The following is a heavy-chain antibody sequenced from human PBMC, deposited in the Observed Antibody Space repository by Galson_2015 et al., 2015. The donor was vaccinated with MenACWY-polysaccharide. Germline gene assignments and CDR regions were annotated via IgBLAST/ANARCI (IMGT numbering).Heavy chain of an antibody. Sequence: SVKVSCKASGYSFTTYYIHWVRQSPGQGLEWMGIINPTGGATNFAQKFQARVTLTTHTSTSSVYMDLSSLRFEDTAVYYCTRGVRSNYVSIDYLGQGTLVTVSS. J-gene: IGHJ4*02. CDR2: INPTGGAT. CDR1: GYSFTTYY. V-gene: IGHV1-46*01. D-gene: IGHD4-11*01. CDR3: TRGVRSNYVSIDY.